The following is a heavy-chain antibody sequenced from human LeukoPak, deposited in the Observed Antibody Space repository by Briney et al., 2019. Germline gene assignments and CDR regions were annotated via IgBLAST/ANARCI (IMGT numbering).Heavy chain of an antibody. CDR3: VRGPYGASISKWFDP. CDR2: IYYSGDT. J-gene: IGHJ5*02. Sequence: SETLSLTCTVSRGSISGYSWSWFRQSPGGGLEWIGYIYYSGDTAYNPSLRSRVTLSVDTSKNQFSLQLRSVTTADTAVYYCVRGPYGASISKWFDPWGQGTQVIVSP. CDR1: RGSISGYS. D-gene: IGHD4/OR15-4a*01. V-gene: IGHV4-59*01.